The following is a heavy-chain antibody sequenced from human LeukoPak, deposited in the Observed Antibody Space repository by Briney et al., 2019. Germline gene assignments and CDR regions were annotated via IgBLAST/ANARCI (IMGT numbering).Heavy chain of an antibody. D-gene: IGHD6-19*01. CDR3: ARVISSGWYDRGAFDI. Sequence: GGSLRLSCAASGFTFSSYSMNWVRQAPGKGLEWVSSISSSSYIYYADSVKGRFTISRDNAKNSLYLQMNSLRAEDTAVYYCARVISSGWYDRGAFDIWGQGTMVTVSS. V-gene: IGHV3-21*01. J-gene: IGHJ3*02. CDR1: GFTFSSYS. CDR2: ISSSSYI.